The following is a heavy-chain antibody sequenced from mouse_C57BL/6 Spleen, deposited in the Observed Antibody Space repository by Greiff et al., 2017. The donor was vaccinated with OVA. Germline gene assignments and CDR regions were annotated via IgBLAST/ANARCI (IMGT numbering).Heavy chain of an antibody. Sequence: EVQLVESGGDLVKPGGSLKLSCAASGFTFSSYGMSWVRQTPDKRLEWVATISSGGSYTYYPDSVKGRFTISRDNAKNTLYLQMSSLKSEDTAMYYCARDYGSYFDYWGQGTTLTVSS. CDR2: ISSGGSYT. V-gene: IGHV5-6*01. CDR1: GFTFSSYG. D-gene: IGHD1-1*01. CDR3: ARDYGSYFDY. J-gene: IGHJ2*01.